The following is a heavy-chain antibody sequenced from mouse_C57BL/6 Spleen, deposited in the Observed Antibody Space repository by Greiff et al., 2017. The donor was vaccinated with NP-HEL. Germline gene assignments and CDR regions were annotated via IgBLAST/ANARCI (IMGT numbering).Heavy chain of an antibody. J-gene: IGHJ4*01. CDR1: GFTFSNYW. CDR2: IRLKSDNYAT. V-gene: IGHV6-3*01. CDR3: TGYGSSYTYAMDY. Sequence: EVQVVESGGGLVQPGGSMKLSCVASGFTFSNYWMNWVRQSPEKGLEWVAQIRLKSDNYATHYAESVKGRFTISRDASKSSVYLQMNNLRAEDTGIYYCTGYGSSYTYAMDYWGQGTSVTVSS. D-gene: IGHD1-1*01.